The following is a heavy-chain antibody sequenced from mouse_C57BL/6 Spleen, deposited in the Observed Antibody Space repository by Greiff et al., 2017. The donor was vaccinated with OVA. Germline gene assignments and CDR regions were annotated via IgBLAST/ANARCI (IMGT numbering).Heavy chain of an antibody. CDR1: GYTFTDYY. CDR3: ARFDYYGSTGHYFDY. J-gene: IGHJ2*01. D-gene: IGHD1-1*01. Sequence: VQLQQSGPELVKPGASVKISCKASGYTFTDYYMNWVKQSHGKSLEWIGDINPNNGGTSYNQKFKGKATLTVDKSSSTAYMELRSLTSEDSAVYYCARFDYYGSTGHYFDYWGQGTTLTVSS. CDR2: INPNNGGT. V-gene: IGHV1-26*01.